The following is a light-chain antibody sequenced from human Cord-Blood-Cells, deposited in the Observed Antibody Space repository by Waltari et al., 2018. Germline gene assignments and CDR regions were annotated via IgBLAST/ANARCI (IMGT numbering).Light chain of an antibody. CDR2: KDS. Sequence: SYELTQPPSVSVSPGQTARITCSGDALPKQYAYWYQQKPGQAPVLVIYKDSERPSGMPGRFSGSSSGTTVTLTISGVQAEDEADYYCQSADSSGTYWVFGGGTKLTVL. J-gene: IGLJ3*02. V-gene: IGLV3-25*03. CDR1: ALPKQY. CDR3: QSADSSGTYWV.